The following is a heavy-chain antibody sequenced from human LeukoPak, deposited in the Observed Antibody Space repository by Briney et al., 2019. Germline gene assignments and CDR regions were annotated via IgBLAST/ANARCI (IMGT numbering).Heavy chain of an antibody. CDR2: IYYSEST. J-gene: IGHJ5*02. Sequence: PSETLSLTCTVSGGSISSSSYYWGWIRQPPGKGLEWIGSIYYSESTYYNPSLKSRVTISVDTSKNQFSLKLSSVTAADTAVYYCARHGLLAYCGGDCPQWFDPWGQGTLVTVSS. CDR3: ARHGLLAYCGGDCPQWFDP. D-gene: IGHD2-21*02. CDR1: GGSISSSSYY. V-gene: IGHV4-39*01.